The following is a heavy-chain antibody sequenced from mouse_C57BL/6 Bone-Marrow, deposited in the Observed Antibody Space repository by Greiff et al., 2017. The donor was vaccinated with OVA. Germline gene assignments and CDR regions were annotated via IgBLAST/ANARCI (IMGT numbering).Heavy chain of an antibody. V-gene: IGHV1-62-3*01. D-gene: IGHD2-4*01. J-gene: IGHJ2*01. CDR3: ARWFSYDYDAYY. Sequence: VKLQQSGAELVRPGASVKLSCTASGFNIKDDYMHWVKQRPGRGLEWIGRIDPNSGGTKYNEKFKSKATLTVDKPSSTAYMQLSSLTSEDSAVYYCARWFSYDYDAYYWGQGTTLTVSS. CDR2: IDPNSGGT. CDR1: GFNIKDDY.